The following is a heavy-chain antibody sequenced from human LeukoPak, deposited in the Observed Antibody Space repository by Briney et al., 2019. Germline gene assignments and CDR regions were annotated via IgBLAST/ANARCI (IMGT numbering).Heavy chain of an antibody. D-gene: IGHD1-1*01. CDR3: AKGRRDNSIDGTFDS. CDR2: ISGNGENT. V-gene: IGHV3-43*01. CDR1: GFTFDDYT. J-gene: IGHJ4*02. Sequence: QPGGSLRLSCTASGFTFDDYTMHCVRQTPGKGLEWVSLISGNGENTYYADSVKGRFTISRDTSKNSLYLQMNSLRTEDTAFYSCAKGRRDNSIDGTFDSWGQGTPVTVSS.